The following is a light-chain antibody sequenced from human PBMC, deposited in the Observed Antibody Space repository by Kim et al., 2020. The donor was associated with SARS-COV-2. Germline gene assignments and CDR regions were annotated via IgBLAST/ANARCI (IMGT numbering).Light chain of an antibody. Sequence: GQSVTISCTGTSSDVGSYNRVSWYQPPPGTAPKLMIYEVSNRPSGVPDRFSGSKSGNTASLTIPGLQAEDEADYYCYSFTSSTTWVFGGGTQLTVL. CDR1: SSDVGSYNR. V-gene: IGLV2-18*02. J-gene: IGLJ3*02. CDR3: YSFTSSTTWV. CDR2: EVS.